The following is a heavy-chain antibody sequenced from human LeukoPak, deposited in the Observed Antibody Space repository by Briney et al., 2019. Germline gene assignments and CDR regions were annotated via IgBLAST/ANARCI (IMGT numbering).Heavy chain of an antibody. CDR2: IRSKANSYAT. D-gene: IGHD1-26*01. Sequence: GGSLRLSCAASGFTFSGSAMHWVRQASGKGLEWVGRIRSKANSYATAYAASVKGRFTISRDDSKNTLYLQMNSLRAEDTAVYYCAKRGAEVGATVAPGDYWGRGTLVTVSS. CDR3: AKRGAEVGATVAPGDY. CDR1: GFTFSGSA. V-gene: IGHV3-73*01. J-gene: IGHJ4*02.